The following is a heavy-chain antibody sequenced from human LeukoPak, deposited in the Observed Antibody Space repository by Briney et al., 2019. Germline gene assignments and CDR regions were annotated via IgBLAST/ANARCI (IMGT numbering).Heavy chain of an antibody. CDR3: ARDRSYYSDTGADY. CDR1: GFAFSSYE. V-gene: IGHV3-48*01. CDR2: ISSSSSTI. Sequence: GGSLRLSCAASGFAFSSYEMNWVRQAPGKGLEWVSYISSSSSTIYYADSVKGRFTISRDNAKNSLYLQMNRLRAEDTAVYYCARDRSYYSDTGADYWGQGIMVIVSS. J-gene: IGHJ4*02. D-gene: IGHD3-22*01.